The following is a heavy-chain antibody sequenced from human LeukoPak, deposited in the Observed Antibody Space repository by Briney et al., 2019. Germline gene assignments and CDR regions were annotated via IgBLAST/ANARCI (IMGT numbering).Heavy chain of an antibody. Sequence: GASVKVSCKASGYTFSDYYMHWVRRAPGQGLEWMGWIKPNSGGTDYAQKFQGRVTMTRDTSISTAYMELSRLRSDDTAVYYCARDASSGWSNLKDYWGQGTLVSVSS. CDR1: GYTFSDYY. D-gene: IGHD6-19*01. CDR3: ARDASSGWSNLKDY. CDR2: IKPNSGGT. J-gene: IGHJ4*02. V-gene: IGHV1-2*02.